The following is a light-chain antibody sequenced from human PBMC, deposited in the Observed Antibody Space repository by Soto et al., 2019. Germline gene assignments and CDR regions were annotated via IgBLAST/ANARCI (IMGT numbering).Light chain of an antibody. J-gene: IGLJ1*01. V-gene: IGLV2-14*01. Sequence: QSVRTQPASVSGSPGQSITISCTGTSSDIDAYNYVSWYQQHPGKAPKLMIYDVSNRPSGISNRFSGSKSGNTASWTISGLQAEDEADYYCGSYTSSSNYVFGTGTKVTVL. CDR2: DVS. CDR3: GSYTSSSNYV. CDR1: SSDIDAYNY.